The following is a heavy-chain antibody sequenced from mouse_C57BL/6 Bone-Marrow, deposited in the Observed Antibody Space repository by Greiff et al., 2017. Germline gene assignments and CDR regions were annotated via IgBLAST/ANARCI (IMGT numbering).Heavy chain of an antibody. J-gene: IGHJ4*01. CDR1: GYTFTSYW. CDR2: IDPSDSET. CDR3: ARRVYYDYDRNYYAMDY. Sequence: QVQLQQPGAELVRPGSSVKLSCKASGYTFTSYWMHWVKQRPIQGLEWIGNIDPSDSETHYNQKFKDKATLTVDKSSSTAYMQLSSLTSEDSAVYYCARRVYYDYDRNYYAMDYWGQGTSVTVSS. V-gene: IGHV1-52*01. D-gene: IGHD2-4*01.